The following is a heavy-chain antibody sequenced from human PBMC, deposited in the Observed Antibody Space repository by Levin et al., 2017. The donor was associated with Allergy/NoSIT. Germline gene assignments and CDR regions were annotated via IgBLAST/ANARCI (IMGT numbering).Heavy chain of an antibody. Sequence: SETLSLTCTVSGGAISIYYWSWIRQPAGKGLEWLGRIYTSGSSNYNPSLRSRLAMSVDTSNNQFSLKLTSVTAADTAVYYCARADYGTGNFDYWGQGILVTVSS. V-gene: IGHV4-4*07. CDR3: ARADYGTGNFDY. CDR2: IYTSGSS. D-gene: IGHD3-10*01. CDR1: GGAISIYY. J-gene: IGHJ4*02.